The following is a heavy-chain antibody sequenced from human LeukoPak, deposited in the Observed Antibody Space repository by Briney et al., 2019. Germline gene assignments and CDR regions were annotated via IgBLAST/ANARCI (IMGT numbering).Heavy chain of an antibody. CDR3: ARDQTGGYSYGTSRFYYYYGMDV. Sequence: GGSLRLSCAASGFTFSSYEMNWVRQAPGKGLEWVSYISSSGSTIYYADSVKGRFTISRDNAKNSLYLQMNSLRAEDTAVYYCARDQTGGYSYGTSRFYYYYGMDVWGQGTTVTVSS. J-gene: IGHJ6*02. D-gene: IGHD5-18*01. V-gene: IGHV3-48*03. CDR2: ISSSGSTI. CDR1: GFTFSSYE.